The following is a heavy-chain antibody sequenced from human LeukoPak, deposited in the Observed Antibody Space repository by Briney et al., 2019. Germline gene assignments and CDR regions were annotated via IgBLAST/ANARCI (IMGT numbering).Heavy chain of an antibody. CDR1: GYTFTGYY. CDR3: ARDRGSRYFDWLSAFDY. J-gene: IGHJ4*02. D-gene: IGHD3-9*01. Sequence: ASVKVSCKASGYTFTGYYMHWVRQAPGQGLEWMGWINPNSGGTNYAQKLQGRVTMTTDTSTSTAYMELRSLRSDDTAVYYCARDRGSRYFDWLSAFDYWGQGTLVTVSS. V-gene: IGHV1-2*02. CDR2: INPNSGGT.